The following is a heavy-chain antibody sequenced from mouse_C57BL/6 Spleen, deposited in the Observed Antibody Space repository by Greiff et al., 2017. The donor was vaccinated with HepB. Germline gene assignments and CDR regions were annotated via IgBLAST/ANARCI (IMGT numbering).Heavy chain of an antibody. J-gene: IGHJ3*01. V-gene: IGHV1-80*01. CDR3: ARNYYGYDVGFAY. Sequence: VKLVESGAELVKPGASVKISCKASGYAFSSYWMNWVKQRPGKGLEWIGQIYPGDGDTNYNGKFKGKATLTADKSSSTAYMQLSSLTSEDSAVYFCARNYYGYDVGFAYWGQGTLVTVSA. CDR2: IYPGDGDT. CDR1: GYAFSSYW. D-gene: IGHD2-2*01.